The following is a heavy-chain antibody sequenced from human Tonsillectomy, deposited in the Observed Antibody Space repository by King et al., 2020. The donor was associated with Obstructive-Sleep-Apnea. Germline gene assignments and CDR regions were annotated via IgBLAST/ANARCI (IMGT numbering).Heavy chain of an antibody. Sequence: QLQESGGAVVQPGGSLRLSCAVSGFTFDDYTMHWVRQAPGKGLDWVSLVSWDGGTTYYADSVKGRFTISRDNSINSLYLQMDSLRVEDTALYYCAKDIDGRSWYMDVWDQGTTVTVSS. CDR2: VSWDGGTT. V-gene: IGHV3-43D*03. CDR3: AKDIDGRSWYMDV. D-gene: IGHD6-13*01. J-gene: IGHJ6*03. CDR1: GFTFDDYT.